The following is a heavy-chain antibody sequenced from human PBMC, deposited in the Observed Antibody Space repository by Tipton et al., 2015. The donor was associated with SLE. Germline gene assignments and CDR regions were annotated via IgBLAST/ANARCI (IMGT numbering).Heavy chain of an antibody. Sequence: SLRLSCVASGFTFTTYAMNWVRQVPGKGLECVSSISANGSTTYYSDSVKGRFTISRDNSKSTVYLQMNSLRAEDTAVYYCARDSDKVRGVIDGGFDYWGQGTLVTVSS. D-gene: IGHD3-10*01. CDR1: GFTFTTYA. V-gene: IGHV3-23*01. CDR3: ARDSDKVRGVIDGGFDY. J-gene: IGHJ4*02. CDR2: ISANGSTT.